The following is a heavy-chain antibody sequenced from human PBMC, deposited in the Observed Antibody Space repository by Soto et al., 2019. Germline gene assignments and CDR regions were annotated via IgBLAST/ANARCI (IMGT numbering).Heavy chain of an antibody. D-gene: IGHD2-2*01. V-gene: IGHV3-23*01. J-gene: IGHJ4*02. Sequence: LRLSCAASGFTFSSYAMTWVRQAPGKGLEWVSAISGSGAYTYYANSVKGRFTISRDNSKNTLYLQLNNLRAEDTAVYYCAKYGCSSTSCQCDYWGQGTRVTVSS. CDR1: GFTFSSYA. CDR2: ISGSGAYT. CDR3: AKYGCSSTSCQCDY.